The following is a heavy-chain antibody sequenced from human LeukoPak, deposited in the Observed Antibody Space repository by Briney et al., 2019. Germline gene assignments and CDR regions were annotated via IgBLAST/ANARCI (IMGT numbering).Heavy chain of an antibody. Sequence: SETLSLTCTVSGGSINNNIYYWGWIRQPPGKGLEWIGSIYYSGSTYYNPSLKSRVTISVDTSKNQFSLKLSSVTAADTAVYYCARVRAAAVPYHFDYWGQGTLVTVSS. J-gene: IGHJ4*02. CDR3: ARVRAAAVPYHFDY. V-gene: IGHV4-39*07. CDR2: IYYSGST. D-gene: IGHD6-13*01. CDR1: GGSINNNIYY.